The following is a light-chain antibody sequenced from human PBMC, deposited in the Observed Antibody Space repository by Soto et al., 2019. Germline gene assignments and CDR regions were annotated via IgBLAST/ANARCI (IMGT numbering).Light chain of an antibody. CDR3: LHDYSYPRT. Sequence: AIQMTQSPSSLSASVGDRVIITCRASQAIRNDLGWYQQKPGKAPKLLIYTASTLQRGVSSRFSGSGFGADFTLTIRSLQPEDSATYYCLHDYSYPRTFGQGTKV. CDR1: QAIRND. CDR2: TAS. J-gene: IGKJ1*01. V-gene: IGKV1-6*01.